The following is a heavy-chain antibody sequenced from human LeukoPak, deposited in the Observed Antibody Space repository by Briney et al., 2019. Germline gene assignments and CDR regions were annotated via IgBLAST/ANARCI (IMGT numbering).Heavy chain of an antibody. V-gene: IGHV3-64D*06. D-gene: IGHD6-19*01. CDR1: GFTFSSYA. Sequence: PGGSLRLSCSASGFTFSSYAMHWVRQAPGKGLEYVSAISSNGGSTYYADSVKGRFTISRDNSKNTLYLQMSSLRAEDTAVYYCVKEDCSGWNGLGAFDIWGQGTMVTVSS. CDR3: VKEDCSGWNGLGAFDI. J-gene: IGHJ3*02. CDR2: ISSNGGST.